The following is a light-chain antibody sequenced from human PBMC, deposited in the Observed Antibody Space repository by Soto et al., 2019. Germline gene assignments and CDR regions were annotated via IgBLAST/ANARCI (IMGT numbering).Light chain of an antibody. CDR3: SSYTRSSLSV. CDR2: EVT. Sequence: QSVLTQPASVSGSPGQSITISCTGTSSDVGGYNYVSWYQQHPGKAPKLMIYEVTNRPSGVSNRFSGSKSGNTASLTISGVQAEDEADYYCSSYTRSSLSVFXTGTKATGL. CDR1: SSDVGGYNY. V-gene: IGLV2-14*01. J-gene: IGLJ1*01.